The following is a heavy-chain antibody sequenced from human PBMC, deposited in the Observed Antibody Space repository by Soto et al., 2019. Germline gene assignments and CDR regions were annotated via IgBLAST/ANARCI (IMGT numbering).Heavy chain of an antibody. CDR1: GFTVSSNY. V-gene: IGHV3-53*05. D-gene: IGHD1-26*01. CDR3: ARTLRVGAKPFDY. CDR2: IYSGGTI. J-gene: IGHJ4*02. Sequence: AGGSLRLSCAASGFTVSSNYMSWVRQAPGKGLEWVSVIYSGGTIYYADSVKGRFTISRDNSKNTLFLQMNSLRAEDTAVYYCARTLRVGAKPFDYWGQGTLVTVSS.